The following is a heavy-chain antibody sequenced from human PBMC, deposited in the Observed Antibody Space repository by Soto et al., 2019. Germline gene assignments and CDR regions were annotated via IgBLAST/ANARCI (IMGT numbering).Heavy chain of an antibody. CDR2: IIPLFRTP. J-gene: IGHJ6*02. CDR3: ARDNDRLQLCGNSYYILDV. D-gene: IGHD4-4*01. V-gene: IGHV1-69*12. Sequence: QVQLVQSGAEMKEPGSSVKVSCKTSGGTFSSSAISWLRQAPGQGLEWMGGIIPLFRTPDYAQKFQGRVTIAADESTSTAYMELSSLRSEDTAVYYCARDNDRLQLCGNSYYILDVWGQGTTITVSS. CDR1: GGTFSSSA.